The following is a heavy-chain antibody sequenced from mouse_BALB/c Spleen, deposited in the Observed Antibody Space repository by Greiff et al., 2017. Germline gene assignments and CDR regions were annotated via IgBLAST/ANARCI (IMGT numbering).Heavy chain of an antibody. J-gene: IGHJ2*01. Sequence: VKLMESGAELVRPGVSVKISCKGSGYTFTDYAMHWVKQSHAKSLEWIGVISTYYGDASYNQKFKGKATMTVDKSSSTAYMELARLTSEDSAIYYCARGNWRFDYWGQGTTLTVSS. V-gene: IGHV1S137*01. CDR1: GYTFTDYA. D-gene: IGHD4-1*01. CDR2: ISTYYGDA. CDR3: ARGNWRFDY.